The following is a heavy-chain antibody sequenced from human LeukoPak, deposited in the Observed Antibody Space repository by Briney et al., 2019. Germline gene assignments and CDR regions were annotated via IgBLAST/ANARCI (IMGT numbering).Heavy chain of an antibody. V-gene: IGHV3-23*01. CDR1: GFTLRSYD. CDR3: AKEYSGYDFDY. Sequence: GGSLRLSCAASGFTLRSYDMSWVRQAPGKGLEWVAATSGSGVNSYYADSVRGRFTISRDNSQNTLYLQMDSLRAEDTALYYCAKEYSGYDFDYWGQGTLGNVSS. CDR2: TSGSGVNS. J-gene: IGHJ4*02. D-gene: IGHD5-12*01.